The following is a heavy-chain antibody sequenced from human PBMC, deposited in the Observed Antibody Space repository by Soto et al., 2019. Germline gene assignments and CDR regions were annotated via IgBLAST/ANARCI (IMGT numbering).Heavy chain of an antibody. V-gene: IGHV1-18*01. J-gene: IGHJ5*02. CDR2: ISAYNGNT. CDR3: ARGYSGSYSNWFDP. CDR1: GYTFTSYG. Sequence: ASVKVSCKASGYTFTSYGISWVRQAPGQGLEWMGWISAYNGNTNYAQKLQGRVTMTTDTSTSTAYMELRSLRSGDTAVYYCARGYSGSYSNWFDPWGQGTLVTVSS. D-gene: IGHD1-26*01.